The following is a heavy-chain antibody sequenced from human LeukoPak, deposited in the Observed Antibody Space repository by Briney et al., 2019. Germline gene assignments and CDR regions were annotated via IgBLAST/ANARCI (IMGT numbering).Heavy chain of an antibody. CDR1: GGSISSYY. CDR3: ARDNYAYRDAFDI. CDR2: IYYSGST. J-gene: IGHJ3*02. D-gene: IGHD4-11*01. Sequence: PSETLSLTCTVSGGSISSYYWSWIRQPPGKGLEWIGYIYYSGSTNYNPSLKSRVTISVDTSKNQFSLKLSSVTAADTAVYYCARDNYAYRDAFDIWGQGTTVTVSS. V-gene: IGHV4-59*01.